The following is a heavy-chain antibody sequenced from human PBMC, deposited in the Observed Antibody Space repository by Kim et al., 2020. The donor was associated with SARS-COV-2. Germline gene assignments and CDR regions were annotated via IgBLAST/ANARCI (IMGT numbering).Heavy chain of an antibody. J-gene: IGHJ4*02. V-gene: IGHV3-23*01. CDR1: GFTFSSYA. Sequence: GGSLRLSCAASGFTFSSYAMSWVRQAPGKGLEWVSAISGSGGSTYYADSVKGRFTISRDNSKNTLYLQMNSLRAEDTAVYYCAKWRFLEWLLEDYFDYWGQGTLVTVSS. CDR3: AKWRFLEWLLEDYFDY. CDR2: ISGSGGST. D-gene: IGHD3-3*01.